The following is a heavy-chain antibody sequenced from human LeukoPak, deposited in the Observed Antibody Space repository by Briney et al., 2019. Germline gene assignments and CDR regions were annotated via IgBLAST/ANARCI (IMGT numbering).Heavy chain of an antibody. CDR3: ARHSVPAATPTYNWFDP. J-gene: IGHJ5*02. D-gene: IGHD5/OR15-5a*01. Sequence: GGSLKISCKGSGYSFTSYWIGWVRQMPGKGLEWMGIIYPGDSDTRYSPSFQGQVTISADKSISTAYLQWSSLKASHTAMYYCARHSVPAATPTYNWFDPWGQGTLVTVSS. V-gene: IGHV5-51*01. CDR2: IYPGDSDT. CDR1: GYSFTSYW.